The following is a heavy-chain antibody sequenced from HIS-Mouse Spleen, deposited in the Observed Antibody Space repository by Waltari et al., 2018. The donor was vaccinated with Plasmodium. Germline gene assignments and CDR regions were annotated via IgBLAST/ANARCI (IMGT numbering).Heavy chain of an antibody. V-gene: IGHV4-34*01. CDR3: ASSGSGSYYY. CDR1: GRSFSGYY. CDR2: INHSGST. J-gene: IGHJ4*02. Sequence: QLQQWAPGLFKPSETLSLTCAPYGRSFSGYYWGWIRQPPGKGLEWIWEINHSGSTNYNPSLKSRVTISVDTSKNQFSLKLSSVTAADTAVYYCASSGSGSYYYWGQGTLVTVSS. D-gene: IGHD3-10*01.